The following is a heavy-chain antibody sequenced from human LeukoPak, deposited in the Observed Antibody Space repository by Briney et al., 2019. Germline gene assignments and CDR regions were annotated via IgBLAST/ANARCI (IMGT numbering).Heavy chain of an antibody. V-gene: IGHV4-34*01. CDR3: ASIYGSGSLYDY. CDR2: INHSGST. CDR1: GGSFSGYY. J-gene: IGHJ4*02. D-gene: IGHD3-10*01. Sequence: SETLSLTCAVYGGSFSGYYWSWIRQPPGKGLEWIGEINHSGSTNYNPSLKSRVTISVDTSKNQFSLKLSSVTAADTAVYYCASIYGSGSLYDYWGQGTLVTVSS.